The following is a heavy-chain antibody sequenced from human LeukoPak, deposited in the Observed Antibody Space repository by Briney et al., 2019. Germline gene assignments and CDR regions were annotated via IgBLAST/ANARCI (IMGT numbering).Heavy chain of an antibody. J-gene: IGHJ6*02. D-gene: IGHD5-24*01. CDR1: GGSISSGDYY. CDR2: IYYSGST. CDR3: SGCPTRRHDGFNYHSYYGLDV. Sequence: SETLSLTCTVSGGSISSGDYYWSWIRQPPGKGLEWIGYIYYSGSTNYNPSLKSRVTISVDTSKNQFSLRLNSVTAADTARYYCSGCPTRRHDGFNYHSYYGLDVWGHGTAVIVSS. V-gene: IGHV4-61*08.